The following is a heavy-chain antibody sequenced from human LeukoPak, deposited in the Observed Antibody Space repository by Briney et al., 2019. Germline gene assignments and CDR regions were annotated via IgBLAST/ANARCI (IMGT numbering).Heavy chain of an antibody. CDR1: GYTFTSYD. CDR2: MNPNSGNT. J-gene: IGHJ4*02. D-gene: IGHD3-22*01. V-gene: IGHV1-8*01. Sequence: ASVKVSCKASGYTFTSYDINWVRQATGQGLEWMGWMNPNSGNTGYAQKFQGRVTMTRNTSISTAYMELSSLRSKDTAVYYCARGAEYYYDSSGYRFDYWGQGTLVTVSS. CDR3: ARGAEYYYDSSGYRFDY.